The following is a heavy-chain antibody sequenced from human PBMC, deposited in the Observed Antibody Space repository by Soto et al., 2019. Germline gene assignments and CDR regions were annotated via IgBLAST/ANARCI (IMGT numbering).Heavy chain of an antibody. CDR3: ATLWFGEGNY. Sequence: QLQLQESGPGLVKPSETLSLTCTVSGGSISSSSYYWGWIRQPPGKGLEWIGSIYYSGSTYYNPSLKSRVTISVDTSKTQFSLKLRSVPAADTAVYYCATLWFGEGNYWGQGTLVSVSS. D-gene: IGHD3-10*01. CDR1: GGSISSSSYY. V-gene: IGHV4-39*01. CDR2: IYYSGST. J-gene: IGHJ4*02.